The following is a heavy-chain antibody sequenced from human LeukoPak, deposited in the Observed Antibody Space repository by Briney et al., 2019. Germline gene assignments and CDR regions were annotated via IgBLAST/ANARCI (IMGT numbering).Heavy chain of an antibody. D-gene: IGHD6-19*01. CDR1: GFTFNKYW. CDR2: VNQDGTQK. V-gene: IGHV3-7*01. Sequence: GGSLRLSCSASGFTFNKYWMSWIRQLPGQGLEWVANVNQDGTQKYNVDSVQGRFTNSRDNARNLLYLQMNSLRAEDTAVYYCVRDVSSGWAFDYWGHGTLVTVSS. J-gene: IGHJ4*01. CDR3: VRDVSSGWAFDY.